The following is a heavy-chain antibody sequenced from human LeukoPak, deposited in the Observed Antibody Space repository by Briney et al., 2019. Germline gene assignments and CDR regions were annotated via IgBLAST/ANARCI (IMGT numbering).Heavy chain of an antibody. CDR3: ARRGRYDSSGYYSY. J-gene: IGHJ4*02. D-gene: IGHD3-22*01. CDR1: GFTISSYW. CDR2: IKQDGSEK. V-gene: IGHV3-7*01. Sequence: GGSLRLSCAASGFTISSYWMSWVRQAPGKGLEWVANIKQDGSEKYYVDSVKGRFTISRDNAKNSLYLQMNSLRAEDTAVYYCARRGRYDSSGYYSYWGQGTLVTVSS.